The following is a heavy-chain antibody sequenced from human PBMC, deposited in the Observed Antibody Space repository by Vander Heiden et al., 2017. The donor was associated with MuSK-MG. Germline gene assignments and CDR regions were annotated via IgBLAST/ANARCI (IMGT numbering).Heavy chain of an antibody. CDR2: ISSSGSTI. CDR3: ARDDDVDYRYSYGMDV. J-gene: IGHJ6*04. CDR1: GFTFSDYY. V-gene: IGHV3-11*01. D-gene: IGHD4-17*01. Sequence: QVQLVESGGGLVKPGGSLRLSWAASGFTFSDYYMSWIRQAPGKGLEWVSYISSSGSTIYYADSVNGRFTISRDNAKNSRDLKMNSMSAEETAVYYCARDDDVDYRYSYGMDVWGEGTTVTVSS.